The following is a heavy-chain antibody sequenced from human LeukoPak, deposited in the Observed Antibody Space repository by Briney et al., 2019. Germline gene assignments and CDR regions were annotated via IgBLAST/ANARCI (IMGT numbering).Heavy chain of an antibody. V-gene: IGHV1-2*02. CDR3: ARGDLVGATFYGMDV. J-gene: IGHJ6*02. D-gene: IGHD1-26*01. CDR1: GYTFTGYY. Sequence: ASVKVSCKASGYTFTGYYMHWVRQAPGQGLEWMGWINPNSGGTNYAQKFQGRVTMTRDTSISTAYMELSRLRSDDTAVYYCARGDLVGATFYGMDVWGQGTTVTVSS. CDR2: INPNSGGT.